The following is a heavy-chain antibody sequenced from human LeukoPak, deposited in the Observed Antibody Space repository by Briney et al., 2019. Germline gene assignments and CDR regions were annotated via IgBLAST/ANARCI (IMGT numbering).Heavy chain of an antibody. CDR3: AREPTVTTRGEVDV. Sequence: SETLSLTCTVSGGSISSYYWSWIRQPPGKGLEWIGYIYYSGSTNYNPSLKSRVTISVDTSKNQFSLKLSSVTAADTAVYYCAREPTVTTRGEVDVWGKGTTVTVSS. CDR2: IYYSGST. V-gene: IGHV4-59*12. J-gene: IGHJ6*04. D-gene: IGHD4-11*01. CDR1: GGSISSYY.